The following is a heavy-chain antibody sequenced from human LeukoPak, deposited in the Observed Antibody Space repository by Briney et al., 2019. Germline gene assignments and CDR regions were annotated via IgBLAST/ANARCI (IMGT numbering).Heavy chain of an antibody. CDR3: TRLFRGSWFDP. Sequence: AGGSLRLSCAASGLTFSTSWMHWVRQAPGKGLVWVSRINTDGSSTSYADSVKGRFTISRDNAKNTLYLQMNSLRAEDTAVYYCTRLFRGSWFDPWGQGTLVTVSS. J-gene: IGHJ5*02. D-gene: IGHD1-26*01. CDR1: GLTFSTSW. V-gene: IGHV3-74*01. CDR2: INTDGSST.